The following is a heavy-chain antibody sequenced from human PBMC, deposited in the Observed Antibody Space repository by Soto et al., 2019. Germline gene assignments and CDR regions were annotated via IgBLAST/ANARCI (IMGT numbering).Heavy chain of an antibody. V-gene: IGHV4-38-2*01. CDR3: AGKSLLRFLEWSTPSMDV. Sequence: TLSLTCAVSGYSISSGYYWGWVRQPPGQGPEWIGTIYYSGSTYYNPSLKSRVTISVDTSKNQFSLKLSSVTAADTAVYYCAGKSLLRFLEWSTPSMDVWGQGTTVTVSS. J-gene: IGHJ6*02. D-gene: IGHD3-3*01. CDR1: GYSISSGYY. CDR2: IYYSGST.